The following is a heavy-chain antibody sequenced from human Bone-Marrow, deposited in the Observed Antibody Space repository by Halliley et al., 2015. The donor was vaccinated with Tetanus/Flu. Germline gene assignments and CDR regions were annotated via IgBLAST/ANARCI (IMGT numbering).Heavy chain of an antibody. CDR3: ARCPKHDTSDNYVAEEFDS. V-gene: IGHV4-30-4*01. CDR2: IHSSGST. CDR1: GGSITTGDYY. Sequence: LRLSCTVSGGSITTGDYYWSWIRQFPGRGLEWIGNIHSSGSTSYNPSLKSRVTISVDKTKNQFSLKMTSVTAADTAVFFCARCPKHDTSDNYVAEEFDSWGRGILVTVSS. J-gene: IGHJ4*02. D-gene: IGHD3-22*01.